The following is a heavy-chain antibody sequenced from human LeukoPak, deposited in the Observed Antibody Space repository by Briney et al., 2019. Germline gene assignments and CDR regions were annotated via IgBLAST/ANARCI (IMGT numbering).Heavy chain of an antibody. V-gene: IGHV3-23*01. D-gene: IGHD2-21*02. CDR1: GFTFSSYW. CDR3: ARRTIIGGGDCLDY. CDR2: ISGSISTS. Sequence: GGSLRLSCAASGFTFSSYWMHWVRQAPGKGLEWVSVISGSISTSYYADSVKGRFSISRDNSKSTLYLQMNSLRAEDTAVYYCARRTIIGGGDCLDYWGPGTLVTVSS. J-gene: IGHJ4*02.